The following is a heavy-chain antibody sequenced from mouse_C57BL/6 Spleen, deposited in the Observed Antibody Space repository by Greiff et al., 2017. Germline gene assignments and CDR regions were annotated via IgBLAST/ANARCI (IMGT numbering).Heavy chain of an antibody. CDR3: TRENTLYYFEY. J-gene: IGHJ2*01. D-gene: IGHD5-1-1*01. CDR2: IDPETGGT. CDR1: GYTFTDYE. V-gene: IGHV1-15*01. Sequence: QVQLQQSGAELVRPGASVTLSCKASGYTFTDYEMHWVKQTPVHGLEWIGAIDPETGGTAYNQKFKGKAILTADKSSSTAYMELRSLTSEDSAVYYCTRENTLYYFEYWGQGTTLTVSS.